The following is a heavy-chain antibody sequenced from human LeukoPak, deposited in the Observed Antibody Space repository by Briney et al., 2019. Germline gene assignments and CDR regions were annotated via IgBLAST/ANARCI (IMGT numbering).Heavy chain of an antibody. CDR2: INSDGSRL. CDR1: GFTISGFW. V-gene: IGHV3-74*01. J-gene: IGHJ4*02. Sequence: GGSLRLSCVASGFTISGFWLHWVRQVPGERPVWVTRINSDGSRLTSADSVKGRFTISRDNSKNTLYLQMNSLRAEDTAVYYCARSKQFYYWGQGTLVTVSS. CDR3: ARSKQFYY.